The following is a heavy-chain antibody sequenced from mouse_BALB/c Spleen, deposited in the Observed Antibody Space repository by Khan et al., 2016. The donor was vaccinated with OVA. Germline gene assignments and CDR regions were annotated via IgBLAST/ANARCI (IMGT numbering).Heavy chain of an antibody. J-gene: IGHJ3*01. D-gene: IGHD1-1*01. CDR2: ISSGGSYT. CDR3: ARLAYYYNSEGFAY. V-gene: IGHV5-6*01. Sequence: EVELVESGGVLVKPGGSLKLSCAASGFTFSTYGMSWVRQIPDKRLEWVATISSGGSYTYYPDSVKGRFTISRDNAKNTLYLQMNSLNSEDTAMYYCARLAYYYNSEGFAYWGQGTLVIVSA. CDR1: GFTFSTYG.